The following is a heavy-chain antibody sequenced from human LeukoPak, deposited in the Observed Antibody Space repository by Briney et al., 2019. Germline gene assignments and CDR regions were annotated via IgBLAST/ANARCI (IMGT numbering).Heavy chain of an antibody. CDR2: ISGSGTNT. Sequence: GGSLRLSCAASGFIFSDYAMSWVRQAPGKGLEWVSGISGSGTNTYYADSVKGRFSISRDKSKNTLYLQMDSLRAEDTAVYYCAKDFSGGTGPDHWGQGTLVTVSS. CDR1: GFIFSDYA. V-gene: IGHV3-23*01. CDR3: AKDFSGGTGPDH. J-gene: IGHJ4*02. D-gene: IGHD3/OR15-3a*01.